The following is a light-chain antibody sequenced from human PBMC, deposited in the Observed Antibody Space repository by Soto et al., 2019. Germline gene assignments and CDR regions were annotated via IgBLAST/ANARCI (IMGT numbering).Light chain of an antibody. Sequence: QSVLTQPASVSGAPGQRVTISCTGSSSNIGAGYDVHWYQQLPGTAPKLLIYDNSNRPSEVPDRFSGSKSGTSASLAITGLQAEDEADYYCQSYDSSLSAYVFGTGTKVTVL. CDR1: SSNIGAGYD. V-gene: IGLV1-40*01. J-gene: IGLJ1*01. CDR2: DNS. CDR3: QSYDSSLSAYV.